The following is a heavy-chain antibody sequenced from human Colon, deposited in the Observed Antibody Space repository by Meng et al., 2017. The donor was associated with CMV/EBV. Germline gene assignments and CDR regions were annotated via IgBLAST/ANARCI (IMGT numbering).Heavy chain of an antibody. V-gene: IGHV5-51*01. CDR3: ARGIAALLPFYYVVNF. CDR2: IYPGDSDV. CDR1: GYDFTTYW. J-gene: IGHJ6*02. D-gene: IGHD6-13*01. Sequence: GGSLRLSCEASGYDFTTYWIGWVRQMPGKGLEWMGIIYPGDSDVRYSPSFQGQVTISADRSITTAYLQWISLKASDSAIYYCARGIAALLPFYYVVNFWGQGTTVTVSS.